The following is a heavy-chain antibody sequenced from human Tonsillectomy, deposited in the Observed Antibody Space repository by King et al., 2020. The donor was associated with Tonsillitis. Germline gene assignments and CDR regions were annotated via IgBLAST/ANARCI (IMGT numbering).Heavy chain of an antibody. Sequence: HVQLVESGGGVVQPGRSLRLSCAASGFTFSSYGMHWVRQAPGKGLEWVAVISYDGSNKYYADSVKGRFTISRDNSKNTLYLQMNSLRAEDTAVYYCARSADSSGYYRSFDYWGQGTLVTVSS. CDR2: ISYDGSNK. CDR3: ARSADSSGYYRSFDY. D-gene: IGHD3-22*01. J-gene: IGHJ4*02. V-gene: IGHV3-33*05. CDR1: GFTFSSYG.